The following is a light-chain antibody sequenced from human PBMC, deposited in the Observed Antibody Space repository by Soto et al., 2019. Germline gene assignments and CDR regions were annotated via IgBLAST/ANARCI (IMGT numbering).Light chain of an antibody. J-gene: IGLJ1*01. CDR1: SYYVGGYKY. V-gene: IGLV2-11*01. Sequence: QAVLKRAHSVSGSPEQSVTNSCTVTSYYVGGYKYVSWYQQHPGKAPKLMIYDVSKRPSGVPDRFSGSKSGHTASLTISGLQAEDEADYYCCSYAGSYTFGVFGTGTKVTVL. CDR3: CSYAGSYTFGV. CDR2: DVS.